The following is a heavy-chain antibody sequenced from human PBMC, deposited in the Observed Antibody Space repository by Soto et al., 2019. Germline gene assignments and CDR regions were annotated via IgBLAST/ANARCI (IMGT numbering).Heavy chain of an antibody. D-gene: IGHD1-1*01. CDR3: ATHDFRGTSGTT. CDR1: GDSFSRGAYY. CDR2: ISYTGTT. J-gene: IGHJ4*02. V-gene: IGHV4-31*02. Sequence: SETLSLTCTVSGDSFSRGAYYWSWIRQHPGEGLEWVGYISYTGTTYNNPSLKSRLSISANASKSQFSLRLSSVTAADTAVYNCATHDFRGTSGTTWGQGTQVTVSS.